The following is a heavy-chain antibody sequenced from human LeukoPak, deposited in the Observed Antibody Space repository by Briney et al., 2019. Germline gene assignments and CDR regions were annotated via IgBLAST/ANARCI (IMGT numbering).Heavy chain of an antibody. Sequence: GGSLRLSCAASGFTVSSNYMSWVRQAPGKGLEWVSVIYSGGSTYYADSVKGRFTISRDNSKNTLYLQMNSLRAEDTAVYYCAGGEYSSSWYNWFDPWGQGTLVTVSS. CDR1: GFTVSSNY. J-gene: IGHJ5*02. CDR3: AGGEYSSSWYNWFDP. V-gene: IGHV3-66*01. D-gene: IGHD6-13*01. CDR2: IYSGGST.